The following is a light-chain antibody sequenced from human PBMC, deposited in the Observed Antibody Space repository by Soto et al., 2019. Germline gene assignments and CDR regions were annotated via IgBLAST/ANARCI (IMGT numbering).Light chain of an antibody. J-gene: IGKJ1*01. CDR1: QSIGTS. Sequence: DIQMTQSPSTLSASVGDRATITCRASQSIGTSLAWYQQTPGKAPNLLIYDASTLESGVPARFSGSGSGTEFTLTISSLQPEDFATYYCQQFHSFSRTFGQGTKVDI. CDR2: DAS. CDR3: QQFHSFSRT. V-gene: IGKV1-5*01.